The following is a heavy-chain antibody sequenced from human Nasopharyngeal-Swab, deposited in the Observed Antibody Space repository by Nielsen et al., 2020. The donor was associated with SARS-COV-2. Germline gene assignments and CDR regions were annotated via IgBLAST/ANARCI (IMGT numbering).Heavy chain of an antibody. D-gene: IGHD1-7*01. J-gene: IGHJ6*02. CDR3: ARPRRELRVYYGMDV. CDR2: ISYDGPNK. CDR1: GFPFSTYA. Sequence: GGSLGLSCAPSGFPFSTYAMHWVPQAQGKGLEWVAVISYDGPNKYYADSVKGRFTVSRDNSKNTLYLQMNSLRAEDTAVYYCARPRRELRVYYGMDVWGQGTTVTVSS. V-gene: IGHV3-30-3*01.